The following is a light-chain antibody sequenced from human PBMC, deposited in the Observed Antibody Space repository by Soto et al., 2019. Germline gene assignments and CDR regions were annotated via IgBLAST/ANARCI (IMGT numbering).Light chain of an antibody. CDR2: QIS. V-gene: IGKV2-24*01. CDR1: ESLLHTSGKTY. Sequence: IVLTQTPLSSRVTLGQAASISCSSSESLLHTSGKTYLSWLQLRPGQPPRLLLYQISQRPPGVPDRFTGSGAGTNFTVTSSGVEADDIGSYYCMQASQLRTFGQGTKVDIK. J-gene: IGKJ1*01. CDR3: MQASQLRT.